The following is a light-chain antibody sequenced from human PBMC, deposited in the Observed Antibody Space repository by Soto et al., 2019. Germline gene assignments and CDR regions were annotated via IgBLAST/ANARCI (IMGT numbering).Light chain of an antibody. CDR2: GAA. Sequence: EIVSTQSPGTLSLSPGERATLSCRASQSVSSNYLAWFHQRPGQPPRLLISGAADTAPRSPDRFSASGSATDFTLTISRLEPDGVALYHCQPYDGAPRTFGEETKEDIK. CDR3: QPYDGAPRT. J-gene: IGKJ1*01. CDR1: QSVSSNY. V-gene: IGKV3-20*01.